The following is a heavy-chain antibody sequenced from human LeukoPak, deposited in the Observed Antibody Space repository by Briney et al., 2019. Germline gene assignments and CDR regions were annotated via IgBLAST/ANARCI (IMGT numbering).Heavy chain of an antibody. Sequence: GGSLRLSCAASGFTFSSYSMNWVRQAPGKGLEWVSYISSSSSTIYYADSVKGRFTISRDNAKNSLYLQMNSLRAEDTAVYYCTRARTVGSITIPFDLWGRGTQVTVSS. CDR2: ISSSSSTI. J-gene: IGHJ2*01. CDR3: TRARTVGSITIPFDL. D-gene: IGHD3-3*01. CDR1: GFTFSSYS. V-gene: IGHV3-48*01.